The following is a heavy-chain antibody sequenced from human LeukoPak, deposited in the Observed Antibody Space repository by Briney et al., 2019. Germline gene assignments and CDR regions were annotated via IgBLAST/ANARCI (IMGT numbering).Heavy chain of an antibody. V-gene: IGHV3-30*04. Sequence: GGSLRLSCAASGFTFSSYAMHWVRQAPGKGLEWVAVISYDGSNKYYADSVKGRFTISRDNSKNTLYLQMNSLRAEDTAVYYCAKAGTLYYYYMDVWGKGTTVTISS. CDR3: AKAGTLYYYYMDV. J-gene: IGHJ6*03. D-gene: IGHD1-14*01. CDR1: GFTFSSYA. CDR2: ISYDGSNK.